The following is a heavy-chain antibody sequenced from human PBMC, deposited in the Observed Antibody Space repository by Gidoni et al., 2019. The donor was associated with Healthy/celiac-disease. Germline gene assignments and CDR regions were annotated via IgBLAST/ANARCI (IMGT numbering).Heavy chain of an antibody. CDR2: ISSSSSYI. J-gene: IGHJ4*02. D-gene: IGHD3-22*01. V-gene: IGHV3-21*01. CDR3: ARGESRYDSSGYYAKFDY. Sequence: EVQLVESGGGLVKPGGSLRLSCAASGFTFSSYSMNWVRQAPGKGLEWVSSISSSSSYIYYADSVKGRFTISRDNAKNSLYLQMNSLRAEDTAVYYCARGESRYDSSGYYAKFDYWGQGTLVTVSS. CDR1: GFTFSSYS.